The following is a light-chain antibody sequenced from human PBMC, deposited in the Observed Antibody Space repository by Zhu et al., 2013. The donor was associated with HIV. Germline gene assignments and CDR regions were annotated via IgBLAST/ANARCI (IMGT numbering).Light chain of an antibody. Sequence: QSVLTQPPSVSGAPGQRVTISCTGSSSNVGAGHDVHWYQQLPRKAPKLLIYGNNNRPSGVPDRFSGSKSGTSASLAITGLQAEDEADYYCQSYDRNFYVFGTGTTVTVL. CDR1: SSNVGAGHD. CDR3: QSYDRNFYV. CDR2: GNN. J-gene: IGLJ1*01. V-gene: IGLV1-40*01.